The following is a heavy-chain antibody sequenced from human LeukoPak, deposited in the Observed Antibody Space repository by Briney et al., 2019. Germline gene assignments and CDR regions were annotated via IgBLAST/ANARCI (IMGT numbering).Heavy chain of an antibody. Sequence: SETLSLTCTVSGGSISSYYWSWIRQPAGKGLEWIGRIYTSGSTNYNPSLKSRVTMSVDTSKNQFSLKLSSVTAADTAVYYCARGFGRYCSSTSCYFRRYYFDYWGQGTLVTVSS. D-gene: IGHD2-2*01. CDR2: IYTSGST. J-gene: IGHJ4*02. CDR3: ARGFGRYCSSTSCYFRRYYFDY. V-gene: IGHV4-4*07. CDR1: GGSISSYY.